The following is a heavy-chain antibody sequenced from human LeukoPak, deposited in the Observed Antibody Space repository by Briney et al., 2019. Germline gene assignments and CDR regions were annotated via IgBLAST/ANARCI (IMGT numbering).Heavy chain of an antibody. J-gene: IGHJ4*02. Sequence: PSETLSLTCTVSSGSISGSDYYWCWIRQPPGKGLEWIGSINYNGNTYYDSSLKSRVTISVDTSKDHFSPRLSSVTAADTAVYYCARLVLSYGNAFDHWGQGTLVTVSS. CDR2: INYNGNT. V-gene: IGHV4-39*02. D-gene: IGHD3-16*01. CDR1: SGSISGSDYY. CDR3: ARLVLSYGNAFDH.